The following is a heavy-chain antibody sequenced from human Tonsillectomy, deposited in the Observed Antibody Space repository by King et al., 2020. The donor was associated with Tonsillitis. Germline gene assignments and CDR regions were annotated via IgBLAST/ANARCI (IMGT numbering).Heavy chain of an antibody. D-gene: IGHD3-9*01. CDR1: GGSISSSSYY. CDR3: ARQEGYYDILTGYYRGPFDY. V-gene: IGHV4-39*01. J-gene: IGHJ4*02. CDR2: IYYSGST. Sequence: MQLQESGPGLVKPSETLSLTCTVSGGSISSSSYYWGWIRQPPGKGLEWIGSIYYSGSTYYNPSLKIRVTISVDTSKNQFSLKLSSVTAADTAVYYCARQEGYYDILTGYYRGPFDYWGQGTLVTVSS.